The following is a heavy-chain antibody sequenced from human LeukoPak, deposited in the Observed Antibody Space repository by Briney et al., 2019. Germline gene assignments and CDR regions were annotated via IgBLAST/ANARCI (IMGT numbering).Heavy chain of an antibody. J-gene: IGHJ4*02. CDR2: ISGSGGTT. CDR1: GFSFGSYA. CDR3: AKGGAHGTSLLSIDY. D-gene: IGHD2-2*01. Sequence: PGESLRLSCVGSGFSFGSYALTWVRQAPGTGLQWVSVISGSGGTTYYADSVEGRFTISRDNSKNTLYLQMNSLRAEDTALYYCAKGGAHGTSLLSIDYWGQGTLVTVSS. V-gene: IGHV3-23*01.